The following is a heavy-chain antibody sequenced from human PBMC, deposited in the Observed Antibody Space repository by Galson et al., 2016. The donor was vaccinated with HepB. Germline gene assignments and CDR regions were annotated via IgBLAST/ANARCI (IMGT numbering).Heavy chain of an antibody. CDR3: ARGGPLDY. J-gene: IGHJ4*02. CDR2: TYYRSRWYY. V-gene: IGHV6-1*01. D-gene: IGHD3-16*01. Sequence: CAISGDSVSSDSAAWNWIRQSPSRGLEWLGRTYYRSRWYYDYAESVKSRITINADTSKNQFSLQLNSVSPEDTAVYYRARGGPLDYWGQGSLVTVSS. CDR1: GDSVSSDSAA.